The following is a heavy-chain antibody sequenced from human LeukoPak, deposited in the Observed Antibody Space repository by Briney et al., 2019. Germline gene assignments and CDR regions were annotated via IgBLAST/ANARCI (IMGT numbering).Heavy chain of an antibody. Sequence: KPSETLSLTCTVSGGSISSSSYYWGWIRQPPGKGLEWIGSIYYSGSTYYNPSLKSRVTISVDTSQNQFSLKLRSVTAEDTAVYYCARLIRYYYGSGSYNNWFDPWGQGTLVTVSS. CDR1: GGSISSSSYY. CDR2: IYYSGST. D-gene: IGHD3-10*01. CDR3: ARLIRYYYGSGSYNNWFDP. V-gene: IGHV4-39*01. J-gene: IGHJ5*02.